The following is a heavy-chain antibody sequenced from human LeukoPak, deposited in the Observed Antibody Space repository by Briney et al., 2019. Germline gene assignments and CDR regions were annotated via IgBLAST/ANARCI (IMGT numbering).Heavy chain of an antibody. D-gene: IGHD6-13*01. CDR3: ARWAHIAAAVYYFDY. CDR2: INHSGST. J-gene: IGHJ4*02. CDR1: GFTFSSYN. V-gene: IGHV4-34*01. Sequence: PGGSLRLSCAASGFTFSSYNMNWVRQPPGKGLEWIGEINHSGSTNYNPSLKSRVTISVDTSKNQFSLKLSSVTAADTAVYYCARWAHIAAAVYYFDYWGQGTLVTVSS.